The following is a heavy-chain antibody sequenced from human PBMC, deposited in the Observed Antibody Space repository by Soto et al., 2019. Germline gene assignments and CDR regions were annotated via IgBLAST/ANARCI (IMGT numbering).Heavy chain of an antibody. CDR1: GFIFSGFT. Sequence: PGGSLRLSCTASGFIFSGFTMNWVRQAPGKGLEWVSSIGSTGGTTYYTDSVKGRFTISRDNSKNTLYLQMDSLRAEDTAVYFSAKGRGGGGRYYFDYWGQGSLVTVSS. V-gene: IGHV3-23*01. CDR3: AKGRGGGGRYYFDY. J-gene: IGHJ4*02. D-gene: IGHD2-15*01. CDR2: IGSTGGTT.